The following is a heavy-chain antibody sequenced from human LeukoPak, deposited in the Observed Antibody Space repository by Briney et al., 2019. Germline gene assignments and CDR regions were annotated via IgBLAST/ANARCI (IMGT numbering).Heavy chain of an antibody. J-gene: IGHJ3*02. CDR1: GGSISGYY. V-gene: IGHV4-59*01. CDR3: ARGDYYDSSPAFDI. CDR2: IYYSGST. Sequence: SETLSLTCTVSGGSISGYYWSWIRQPPGKGLEWIGYIYYSGSTNYNPSLKSRVTISVDTSKNQFSLKLSSVTAADTAVYYCARGDYYDSSPAFDIWGQGTMVTVSS. D-gene: IGHD3-22*01.